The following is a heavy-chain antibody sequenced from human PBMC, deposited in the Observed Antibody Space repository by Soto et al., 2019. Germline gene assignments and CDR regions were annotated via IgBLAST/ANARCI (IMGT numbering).Heavy chain of an antibody. CDR1: GFTFSDHY. D-gene: IGHD3-22*01. J-gene: IGHJ6*02. CDR3: TTGIVVVIPSGMDV. Sequence: GALRLSCAVSGFTFSDHYMDWVRQAPGKGLEWIGRSKNKTHSYRTEYAASVKGRFTISRDDSKNTLYLQMNSLKTEDTAVYYCTTGIVVVIPSGMDVWGQGTTVTVSS. CDR2: SKNKTHSYRT. V-gene: IGHV3-72*01.